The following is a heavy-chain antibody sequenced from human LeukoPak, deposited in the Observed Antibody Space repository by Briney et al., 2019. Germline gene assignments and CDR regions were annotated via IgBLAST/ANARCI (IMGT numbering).Heavy chain of an antibody. CDR1: GGTFSSYA. V-gene: IGHV1-69*13. CDR3: ARRDYYRSAGQIDY. Sequence: SVKVSCKASGGTFSSYAISWVRQAPGQGLEWMGGIIPIFGTANYAQKFQGRVTITADESTSTAYMELSSLRSEDTAVYYCARRDYYRSAGQIDYWGQGTLVTVSS. D-gene: IGHD3-22*01. J-gene: IGHJ4*02. CDR2: IIPIFGTA.